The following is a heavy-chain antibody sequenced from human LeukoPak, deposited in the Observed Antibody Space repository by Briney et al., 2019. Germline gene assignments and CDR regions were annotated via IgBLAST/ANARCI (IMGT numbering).Heavy chain of an antibody. CDR1: GFTFSTYA. CDR2: ISYDGSNK. CDR3: ARVGVSGGSFLTCYGMDV. J-gene: IGHJ6*04. D-gene: IGHD2-15*01. Sequence: PGRSLRLSCAASGFTFSTYAMPWVRQAPDKGLEWVAVISYDGSNKYYTDSVKGRFTISRDNSKNTLYLQINSLRPEDTALYYCARVGVSGGSFLTCYGMDVWGKGTTVTVSS. V-gene: IGHV3-30*04.